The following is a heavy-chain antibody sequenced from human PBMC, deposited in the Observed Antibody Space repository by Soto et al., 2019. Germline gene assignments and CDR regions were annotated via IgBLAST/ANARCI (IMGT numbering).Heavy chain of an antibody. CDR2: IYHSGST. CDR1: GGSISSSNW. Sequence: QVQLQESGPGLVKPSGTLSLTCAVSGGSISSSNWWSWVRQPPGKGLEWIGEIYHSGSTNYNPSLKRRVTISVDKSKNQFSLKLSSVTAADTAVYYCARVMRYQRIFTYYYGSGSYLGAFDIWGQGTMVTVSS. D-gene: IGHD3-10*01. V-gene: IGHV4-4*02. CDR3: ARVMRYQRIFTYYYGSGSYLGAFDI. J-gene: IGHJ3*02.